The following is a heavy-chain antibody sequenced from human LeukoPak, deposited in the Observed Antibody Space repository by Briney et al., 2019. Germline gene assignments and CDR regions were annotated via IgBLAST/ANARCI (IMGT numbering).Heavy chain of an antibody. CDR2: ISSSSSTI. V-gene: IGHV3-48*01. Sequence: GGSLRLSCAASGFTFSSYSMNWVRQAPGMGLEWVSYISSSSSTIYYADSVKGRFDISRDNSKNRLFLQMNSLRVEDSGVYYCAKRVPLTALDSWGQGTLVTVSS. J-gene: IGHJ5*01. D-gene: IGHD3-3*01. CDR1: GFTFSSYS. CDR3: AKRVPLTALDS.